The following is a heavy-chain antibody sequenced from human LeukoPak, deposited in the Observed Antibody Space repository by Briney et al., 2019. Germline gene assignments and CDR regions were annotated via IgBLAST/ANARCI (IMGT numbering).Heavy chain of an antibody. D-gene: IGHD4-23*01. Sequence: SETLSLTCAVYGGSFSGYYGSWIRQPPGKGLEWIGEIDHSGSTNYNPSLKSRVIISVDTSKNQFSLKVNSVTAADTALYYCASRRDGSVTPFDCWGQGTQVTVSS. CDR1: GGSFSGYY. J-gene: IGHJ4*02. V-gene: IGHV4-34*01. CDR2: IDHSGST. CDR3: ASRRDGSVTPFDC.